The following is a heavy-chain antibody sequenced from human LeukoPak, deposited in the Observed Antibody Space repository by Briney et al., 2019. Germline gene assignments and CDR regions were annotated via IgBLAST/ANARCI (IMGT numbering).Heavy chain of an antibody. D-gene: IGHD3-16*01. CDR2: IYYSGST. J-gene: IGHJ4*02. Sequence: SETLSLTCTVSGGSIGSSSYYWGWIRQPPGKGLEWIGSIYYSGSTYYNPSLKSRVTISVDTSKNQFSLKLSSVTAADTAVYYCARSSGLRLDDYWGQGTLVTVSS. CDR1: GGSIGSSSYY. CDR3: ARSSGLRLDDY. V-gene: IGHV4-39*07.